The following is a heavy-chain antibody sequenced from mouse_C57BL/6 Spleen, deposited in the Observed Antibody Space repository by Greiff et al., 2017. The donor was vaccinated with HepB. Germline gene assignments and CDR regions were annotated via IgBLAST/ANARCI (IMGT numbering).Heavy chain of an antibody. CDR2: IWGVGST. D-gene: IGHD1-1*01. CDR3: ASTYYGSSYAFAY. Sequence: VKLVESGPGLVAPSQSLSITCTVSGFSLTSYGVDWVRQSPGKGLEWLGVIWGVGSTNYNSALKSRLSISKDNSKSQVFLKMNSLQTDDTAMYYCASTYYGSSYAFAYWGQGTLVTVSA. J-gene: IGHJ3*01. V-gene: IGHV2-6*01. CDR1: GFSLTSYG.